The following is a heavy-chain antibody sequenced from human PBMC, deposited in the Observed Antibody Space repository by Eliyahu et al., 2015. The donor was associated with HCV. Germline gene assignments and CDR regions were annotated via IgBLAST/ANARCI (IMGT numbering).Heavy chain of an antibody. J-gene: IGHJ3*02. CDR1: GYXFTDYY. CDR2: VNPXRDDDP. CDR3: ARESRRLAIYAFDI. V-gene: IGHV1-2*02. Sequence: QVQLVQSGAEVKKPGASIXVSCKTSGYXFTDYYIHWXRQAPGQGLEWXGWVNPXRDDDPRYAQKFQGRVTMTRDTSIRTGYMELTSLTSDDTAVYYCARESRRLAIYAFDIWGQGTMVTVSS. D-gene: IGHD3-9*01.